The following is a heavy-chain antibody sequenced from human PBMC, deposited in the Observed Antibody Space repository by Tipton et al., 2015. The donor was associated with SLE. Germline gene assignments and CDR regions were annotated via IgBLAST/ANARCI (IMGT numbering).Heavy chain of an antibody. D-gene: IGHD3-10*01. J-gene: IGHJ5*02. CDR2: IYYSGST. V-gene: IGHV4-59*08. Sequence: TLSLTCTVSGGSISSYYWSWIRQPPGKGLEWIGYIYYSGSTNYNPPLKRRVTISSDTSKNQFSLKLSSVPAADTAGYYCARHVTYYGSGRVWFDPWGQGTLVTVSS. CDR3: ARHVTYYGSGRVWFDP. CDR1: GGSISSYY.